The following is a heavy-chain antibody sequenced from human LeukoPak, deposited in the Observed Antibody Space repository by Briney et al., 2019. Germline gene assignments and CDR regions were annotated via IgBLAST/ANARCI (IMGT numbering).Heavy chain of an antibody. V-gene: IGHV3-23*01. CDR2: ISGSGGST. J-gene: IGHJ5*02. CDR1: GFTFSSYA. CDR3: AKDPQQLVSAYNWFDP. Sequence: GGSLRLSCAASGFTFSSYAMSWVRQAPGKGLEWVSAISGSGGSTYYADSVKGRFTISRDNSKNTLYLQMNSLRAEDTAVYYCAKDPQQLVSAYNWFDPWGQGTLVTVSS. D-gene: IGHD6-13*01.